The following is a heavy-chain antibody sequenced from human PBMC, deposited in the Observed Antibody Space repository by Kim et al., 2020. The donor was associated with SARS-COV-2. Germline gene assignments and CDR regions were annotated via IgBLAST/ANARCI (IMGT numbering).Heavy chain of an antibody. Sequence: SETLSLTCAVYGGSFSGYYWSWIRQPPGKGLEWIGEINHSGSTNYNPSLKSRVTISVDTSKNQFSLKLSSVTAADTAVYYCARAGDYYDSSRYNDFDYWG. CDR2: INHSGST. J-gene: IGHJ4*01. D-gene: IGHD3-22*01. CDR1: GGSFSGYY. V-gene: IGHV4-34*01. CDR3: ARAGDYYDSSRYNDFDY.